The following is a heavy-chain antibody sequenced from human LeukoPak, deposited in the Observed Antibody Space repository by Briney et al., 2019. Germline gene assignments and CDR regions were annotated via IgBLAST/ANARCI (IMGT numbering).Heavy chain of an antibody. CDR2: ISSSSSYI. D-gene: IGHD5-18*01. CDR3: AKDRYSYRYYFDY. Sequence: GGSLRLSCAASGFTFSSYAMSWVRQAPGKGLEWVSSISSSSSYIYYADSVKGRFTISRDNAKNSLYLQMNSLRAEDTAVYYCAKDRYSYRYYFDYWGQGTLVTVSS. J-gene: IGHJ4*02. CDR1: GFTFSSYA. V-gene: IGHV3-21*01.